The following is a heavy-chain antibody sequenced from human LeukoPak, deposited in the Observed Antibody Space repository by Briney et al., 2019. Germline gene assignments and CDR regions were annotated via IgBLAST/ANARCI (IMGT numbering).Heavy chain of an antibody. Sequence: PGGSLRLSCAASGFTFSSYSMNWVRQAPGKGLEWVSSISSSSSYIYYADSVKGRFTISRDNAKNSLYLQMNSLRAEDTAVYYCARVRYLNYYDSSGYGEGFDYWGQGTLVTVSP. CDR2: ISSSSSYI. V-gene: IGHV3-21*01. J-gene: IGHJ4*02. CDR3: ARVRYLNYYDSSGYGEGFDY. CDR1: GFTFSSYS. D-gene: IGHD3-22*01.